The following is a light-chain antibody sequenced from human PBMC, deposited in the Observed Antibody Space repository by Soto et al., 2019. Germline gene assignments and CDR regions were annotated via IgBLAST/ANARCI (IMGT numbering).Light chain of an antibody. J-gene: IGKJ4*01. V-gene: IGKV1-5*01. CDR1: QTLSSW. CDR2: DVS. CDR3: QQYNSYSLT. Sequence: DIQKTQSPSTLSASVGDRVTITCRASQTLSSWLAWYQQKPGKAPKLLIYDVSSLESGVPSRFSGSGSGTEFTLTISSLQPDDFATYYCQQYNSYSLTFGGGTKVEIK.